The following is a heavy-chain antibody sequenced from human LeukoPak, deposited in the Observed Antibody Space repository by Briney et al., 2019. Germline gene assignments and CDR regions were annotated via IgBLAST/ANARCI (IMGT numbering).Heavy chain of an antibody. CDR1: GGSISSYY. Sequence: RSSETLSLTCTVSGGSISSYYWSWIRQPPGKGLEWIGYIYYSGSTNYNPSLKSRVTISVDTSKNQFSLKLSSVTAADTAVYYCARHYRGSGSIYGMDVWGKGTTVTVSS. CDR3: ARHYRGSGSIYGMDV. J-gene: IGHJ6*04. V-gene: IGHV4-59*08. CDR2: IYYSGST. D-gene: IGHD3-10*01.